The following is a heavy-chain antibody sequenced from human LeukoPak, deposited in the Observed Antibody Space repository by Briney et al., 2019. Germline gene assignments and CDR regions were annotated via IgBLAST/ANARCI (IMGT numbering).Heavy chain of an antibody. J-gene: IGHJ4*02. V-gene: IGHV3-21*01. CDR2: ISSSSNYI. CDR3: AREMAAGTFDY. Sequence: GGSLRLSCAASGFTFSTYSMNWVRQAPGKGLEWVSSISSSSNYIHYADSVKGRFTISRDNAKNSLYLQMNSLRAEDTAVYFCAREMAAGTFDYWGQGALVTVSS. D-gene: IGHD5-24*01. CDR1: GFTFSTYS.